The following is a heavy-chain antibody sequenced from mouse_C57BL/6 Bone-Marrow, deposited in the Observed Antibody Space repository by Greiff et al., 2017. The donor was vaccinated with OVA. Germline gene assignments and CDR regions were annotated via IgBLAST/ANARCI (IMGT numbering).Heavy chain of an antibody. CDR3: ARIYYDYDVPFAY. V-gene: IGHV5-4*03. CDR2: ISDGGSYT. J-gene: IGHJ3*01. CDR1: GFTFSSYA. D-gene: IGHD2-4*01. Sequence: EVKLVESGGGLVKPGGSLKLSCAASGFTFSSYAMSWVRQTPEKRLVWVATISDGGSYTYYPDNVKGRFTLSRDNAKNNLYLHMSHLKSEDTAMYYCARIYYDYDVPFAYWGQGTLVTVSA.